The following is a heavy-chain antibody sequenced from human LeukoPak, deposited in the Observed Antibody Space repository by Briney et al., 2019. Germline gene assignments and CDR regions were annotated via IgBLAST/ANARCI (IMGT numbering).Heavy chain of an antibody. Sequence: PGTSLRLSCAASRFSISSYAIHWVRQAPGKGLEWVAVISYDGSNKYYADSVKGRFTISRDNSKNTLYLQMDSLRAEDTAVYYCARVGVGSSSWLNYFDYWGQGTLVTVSS. J-gene: IGHJ4*02. CDR1: RFSISSYA. V-gene: IGHV3-30-3*01. CDR2: ISYDGSNK. D-gene: IGHD6-13*01. CDR3: ARVGVGSSSWLNYFDY.